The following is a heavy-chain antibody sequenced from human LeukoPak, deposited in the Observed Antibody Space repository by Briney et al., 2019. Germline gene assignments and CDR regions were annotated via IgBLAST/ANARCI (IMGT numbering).Heavy chain of an antibody. J-gene: IGHJ4*02. CDR1: GGTFSSYA. V-gene: IGHV1-69*06. CDR2: IIPIFGTA. D-gene: IGHD3-22*01. Sequence: GASVKVSCKASGGTFSSYAISWVRQAPGQGLEWMGRIIPIFGTANYAQKFQGRVTITADKSTSTAYMELSSLRSEDTAEYYCARDKKGYYYDSSGYYSFDYWGQGTLVTVSS. CDR3: ARDKKGYYYDSSGYYSFDY.